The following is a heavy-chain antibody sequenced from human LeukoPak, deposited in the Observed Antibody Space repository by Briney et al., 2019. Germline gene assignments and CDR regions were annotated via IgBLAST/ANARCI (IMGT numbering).Heavy chain of an antibody. Sequence: SVKVSCKASGYTFTGYYMHWVRQAPGQGLEWMGWINPNSGGTNYAQKFQGRVTMTRDTSISTAYMELSRLRSDDTAVYYCARSTDYYYYYMDVWGKGTTVTVSS. J-gene: IGHJ6*03. CDR1: GYTFTGYY. V-gene: IGHV1-2*02. CDR3: ARSTDYYYYYMDV. D-gene: IGHD2-2*01. CDR2: INPNSGGT.